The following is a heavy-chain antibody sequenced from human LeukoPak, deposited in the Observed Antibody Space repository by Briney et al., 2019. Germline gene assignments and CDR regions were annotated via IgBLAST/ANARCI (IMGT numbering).Heavy chain of an antibody. CDR1: GDSISSNSYY. Sequence: SETLSLTCTVSGDSISSNSYYWGWIRQPPGKGLEWVGSVYYSGSTYYNPSLKSRVTISVDTSKNQFSLKLSSVTAADTAVYYCASQVIGWFDPWGQGTLVTVSS. V-gene: IGHV4-39*01. D-gene: IGHD2-21*01. CDR3: ASQVIGWFDP. J-gene: IGHJ5*02. CDR2: VYYSGST.